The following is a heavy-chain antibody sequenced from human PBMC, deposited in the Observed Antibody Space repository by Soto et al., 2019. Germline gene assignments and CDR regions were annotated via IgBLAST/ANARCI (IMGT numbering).Heavy chain of an antibody. CDR2: IYYSGST. CDR3: ASIVSSAHGEFSD. D-gene: IGHD3-10*01. CDR1: GGSISSGGYY. V-gene: IGHV4-31*03. Sequence: QVQLQESGPGLVKPSQTLSLTCTVSGGSISSGGYYWSWIRQHPGKGREWIGYIYYSGSTYYNPSLKSRVTRSVDTSKKQFSLKLSSVTAADTAVYYCASIVSSAHGEFSDWGQGTLVTVSS. J-gene: IGHJ4*02.